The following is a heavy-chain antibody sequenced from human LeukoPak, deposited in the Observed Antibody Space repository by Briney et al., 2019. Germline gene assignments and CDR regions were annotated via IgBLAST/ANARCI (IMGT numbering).Heavy chain of an antibody. J-gene: IGHJ4*02. D-gene: IGHD6-19*01. CDR1: GGSFSGYY. CDR2: INHSGST. CDR3: ARGSAVASFGIDY. V-gene: IGHV4-34*01. Sequence: SDTLSLTCAVYGGSFSGYYWSWIRQPRGKGLEWIGEINHSGSTNYNPSLKSRVTMSVDTSKNQFSLKLSSVTAADTAVYYCARGSAVASFGIDYWGQGTLVTVSS.